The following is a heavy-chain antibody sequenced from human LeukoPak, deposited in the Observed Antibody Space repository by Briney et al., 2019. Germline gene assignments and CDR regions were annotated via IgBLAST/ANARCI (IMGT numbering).Heavy chain of an antibody. Sequence: GASVKVSCKASGYTFTNFAMNWVRQAPGQGLEWMGWINTNTGNPTYAQGFTGRFVFSLDTSFSTEYLQISSLKAEDTAVYYCANENWFGPWGQGPLVPVSS. J-gene: IGHJ5*02. CDR3: ANENWFGP. V-gene: IGHV7-4-1*02. CDR2: INTNTGNP. CDR1: GYTFTNFA.